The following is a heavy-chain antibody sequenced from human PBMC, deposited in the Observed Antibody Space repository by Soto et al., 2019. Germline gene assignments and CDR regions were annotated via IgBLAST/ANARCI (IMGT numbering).Heavy chain of an antibody. CDR1: GISFNSYA. CDR2: IIPIFGTT. CDR3: ARVDDSSGYLDFFFDS. V-gene: IGHV1-69*13. Sequence: SMEVSCKSSGISFNSYASTWVQQAPRQGLEWMGGIIPIFGTTNYEQKFQGRVTITADESTHTAYMELSSLRSEDTAVYYCARVDDSSGYLDFFFDSWGQGTLVTVS. D-gene: IGHD3-22*01. J-gene: IGHJ4*02.